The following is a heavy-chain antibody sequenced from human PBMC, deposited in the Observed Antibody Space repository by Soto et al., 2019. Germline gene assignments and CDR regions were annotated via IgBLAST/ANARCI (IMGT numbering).Heavy chain of an antibody. Sequence: ASVKVSCKTSGGTFGIYAISWVRQAPGQGLEWMGGIIPIFSTPNYAQKFQGRVTITADESTSTAYMELSSLRSEDTAVYYCARPIQYYFDNSEQSAWFDQWGQGTLVNVSS. CDR1: GGTFGIYA. CDR2: IIPIFSTP. J-gene: IGHJ5*02. CDR3: ARPIQYYFDNSEQSAWFDQ. D-gene: IGHD3-22*01. V-gene: IGHV1-69*13.